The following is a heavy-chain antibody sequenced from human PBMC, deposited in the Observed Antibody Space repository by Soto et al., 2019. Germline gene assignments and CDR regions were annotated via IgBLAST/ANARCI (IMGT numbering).Heavy chain of an antibody. CDR1: GYTFTSYG. V-gene: IGHV1-18*04. J-gene: IGHJ6*02. Sequence: ASVKVSCKASGYTFTSYGISWVRQAPGQGLEWMGWISAYNGNTNYAQKLQGRVTMTTDTSTSTAYMELRSLRSDDTAVYYCARDRTYYDFWSGYPQAYYYYGMDVWGQGTTLTLSS. CDR2: ISAYNGNT. CDR3: ARDRTYYDFWSGYPQAYYYYGMDV. D-gene: IGHD3-3*01.